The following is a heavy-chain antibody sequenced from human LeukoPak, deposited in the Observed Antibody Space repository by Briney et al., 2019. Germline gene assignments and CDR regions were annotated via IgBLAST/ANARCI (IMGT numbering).Heavy chain of an antibody. J-gene: IGHJ4*02. Sequence: SETLSLTCTVSGGSITSGGFYWSWIRQHPGRGLEWIGYIYYSGTSYYNPSLKSRVTMSVDTSKNQFSLNLSSATAADTAVYYCARDDGSGNFYYYFDDWGQGTLDTVSS. CDR3: ARDDGSGNFYYYFDD. CDR1: GGSITSGGFY. D-gene: IGHD3-10*01. V-gene: IGHV4-31*03. CDR2: IYYSGTS.